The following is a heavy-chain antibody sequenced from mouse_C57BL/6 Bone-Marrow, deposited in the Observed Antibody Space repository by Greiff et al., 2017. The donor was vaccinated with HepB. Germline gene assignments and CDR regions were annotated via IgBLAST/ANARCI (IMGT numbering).Heavy chain of an antibody. D-gene: IGHD1-1*01. CDR2: IHPNSGST. V-gene: IGHV1-64*01. CDR3: VSSPYWYFDV. CDR1: GYTFTSYW. Sequence: VKLQQSGAELVKPGASVKLSCKASGYTFTSYWMHWVKQRPGQGLEWIGMIHPNSGSTNYNEKFKSKATLTVDKSSSTAYMQLSSLTSEDSAVYYCVSSPYWYFDVWGTGTTVTVSS. J-gene: IGHJ1*03.